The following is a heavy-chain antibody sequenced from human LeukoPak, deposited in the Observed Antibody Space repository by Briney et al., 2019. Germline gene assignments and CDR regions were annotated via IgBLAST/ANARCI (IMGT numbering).Heavy chain of an antibody. V-gene: IGHV4-59*01. Sequence: TSETLSLTCTVSGGSISSYYWSWIRQPPGKGLEWIGYIYYSGSTNYNPSLKSRVTISVDTSKNQFSLKLSSVTAADTAVYYCARVEYSSSFDYWGPGTLVTVSS. CDR1: GGSISSYY. CDR2: IYYSGST. CDR3: ARVEYSSSFDY. D-gene: IGHD6-6*01. J-gene: IGHJ4*02.